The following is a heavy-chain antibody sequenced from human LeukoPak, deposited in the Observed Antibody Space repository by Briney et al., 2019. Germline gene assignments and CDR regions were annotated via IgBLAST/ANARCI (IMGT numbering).Heavy chain of an antibody. J-gene: IGHJ3*02. CDR1: GYSFTSYW. CDR2: IYPGDSDT. D-gene: IGHD3-22*01. V-gene: IGHV5-51*01. CDR3: ARSSGYWTAPNDAFDI. Sequence: GESLKISCKGSGYSFTSYWIGWVRQMPGQGLEWMGIIYPGDSDTRYSPSFQGQVTISADKSISTAYLQWSSLKASDTAMYYCARSSGYWTAPNDAFDIWGQGTMVTVSS.